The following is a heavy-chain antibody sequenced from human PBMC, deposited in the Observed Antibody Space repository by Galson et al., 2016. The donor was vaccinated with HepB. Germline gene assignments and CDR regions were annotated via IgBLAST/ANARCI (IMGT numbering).Heavy chain of an antibody. CDR3: ARDPGVAAAGNYNGLDV. Sequence: VKVSCKASGDTFSSYAISWVRQAPGQGLEWMGGIIPIFGTTNYAQKFQGRVTITADESTSTAYMELSSLRSEDTAVYYCARDPGVAAAGNYNGLDVWGQGTTVTVSS. D-gene: IGHD6-13*01. J-gene: IGHJ6*02. CDR2: IIPIFGTT. V-gene: IGHV1-69*13. CDR1: GDTFSSYA.